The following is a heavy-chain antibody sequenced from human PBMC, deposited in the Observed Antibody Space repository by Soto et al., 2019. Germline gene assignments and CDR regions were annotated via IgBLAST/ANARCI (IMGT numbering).Heavy chain of an antibody. D-gene: IGHD2-21*01. J-gene: IGHJ4*02. CDR3: ARDYSTTAPFDY. Sequence: LRLSCTASGFTFSTYTLHWVRQAPGKGLEWVAVVSFDGSNKYYADSLEGRFTISRDNSKNTLYLEMNSLRAEDTAVYYCARDYSTTAPFDYWGQGTLVTVSS. CDR2: VSFDGSNK. CDR1: GFTFSTYT. V-gene: IGHV3-30-3*01.